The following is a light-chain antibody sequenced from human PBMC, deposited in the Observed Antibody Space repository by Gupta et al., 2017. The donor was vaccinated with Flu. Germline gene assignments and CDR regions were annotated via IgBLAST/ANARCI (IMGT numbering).Light chain of an antibody. CDR1: TSDGGSDEH. Sequence: SSLPPPATLSGSPCQAITISCAGSTSDGGSDEHVSWYQQYPGKAPKLLIYELVKRPSGVSDRFSGSKSGNTASLTISGLQTEDEADYYCCSYASPFIGVVFGGGTKLTVL. J-gene: IGLJ2*01. V-gene: IGLV2-23*02. CDR2: ELV. CDR3: CSYASPFIGVV.